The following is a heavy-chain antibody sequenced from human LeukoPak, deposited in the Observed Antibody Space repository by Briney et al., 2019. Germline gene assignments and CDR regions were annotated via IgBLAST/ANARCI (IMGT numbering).Heavy chain of an antibody. J-gene: IGHJ6*03. CDR1: GFTFSSYA. CDR2: ISASGGST. CDR3: AKEGSPDFAITGYYYYYYMDV. Sequence: GGSLRLSCAASGFTFSSYAMTWVRQAPGKGLEWVSAISASGGSTYYADSVKGRFTISRDNSKNTLYLQMNSLRAEDTAVYYCAKEGSPDFAITGYYYYYYMDVWGKGTTVTVSS. D-gene: IGHD1-14*01. V-gene: IGHV3-23*01.